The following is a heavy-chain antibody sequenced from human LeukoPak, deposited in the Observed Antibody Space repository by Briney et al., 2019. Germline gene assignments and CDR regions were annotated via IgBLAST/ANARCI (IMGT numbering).Heavy chain of an antibody. CDR1: LYTFHNYY. D-gene: IGHD2-2*01. CDR2: INPSNGTT. CDR3: ARDLVPAAKQLLNYYFYMDV. V-gene: IGHV1-46*02. Sequence: ASVKVSCKASLYTFHNYYIYWVRQAPGQGLEWMGIINPSNGTTRYAQKFQARVTMTSDMSTSTVYMELSSLRSGGTAVYYCARDLVPAAKQLLNYYFYMDVWGKGTTVTVSS. J-gene: IGHJ6*03.